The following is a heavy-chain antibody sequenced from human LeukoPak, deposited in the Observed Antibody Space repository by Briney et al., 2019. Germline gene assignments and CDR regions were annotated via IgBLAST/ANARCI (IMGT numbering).Heavy chain of an antibody. V-gene: IGHV4-38-2*02. CDR2: IYHSGSP. CDR1: GYSISSGYY. J-gene: IGHJ4*02. D-gene: IGHD1-1*01. Sequence: SETLSLTCTVSGYSISSGYYWGWIRQPPGKGLEWIGSIYHSGSPYYSPSLKSRVTISVDTSKNHFSLKLSSVTAADTAVYYCARGNWNDVVGYYFDYWGQGTLVTVSS. CDR3: ARGNWNDVVGYYFDY.